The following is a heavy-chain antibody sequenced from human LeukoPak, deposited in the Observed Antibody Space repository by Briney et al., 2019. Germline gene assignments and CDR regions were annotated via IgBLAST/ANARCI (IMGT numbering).Heavy chain of an antibody. CDR1: GGSISSGSYY. CDR3: ARGGALEGYDFWSGTL. D-gene: IGHD3-3*01. J-gene: IGHJ4*02. Sequence: SETLSLTCTVSGGSISSGSYYWSWIRQPAGKGLEWIGRIYTSGSTNYNPSLKSRVTISVDTSKNQFSLKLSSVTAADTAVYYCARGGALEGYDFWSGTLWGQGTLVTVSS. CDR2: IYTSGST. V-gene: IGHV4-61*02.